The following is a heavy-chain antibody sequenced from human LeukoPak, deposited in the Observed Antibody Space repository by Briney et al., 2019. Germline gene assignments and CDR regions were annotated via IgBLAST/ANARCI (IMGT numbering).Heavy chain of an antibody. V-gene: IGHV5-51*01. CDR2: IYPGDSDT. CDR3: AREVGATKENNWFDP. D-gene: IGHD1-26*01. J-gene: IGHJ5*02. CDR1: GYSFTSYW. Sequence: GESLKISCKGSGYSFTSYWIGWVRQMPGKGLEWMGIIYPGDSDTGYSPSFQGQVTISADKSISTAYLQWSSLKASDTAMYYCAREVGATKENNWFDPWGQGTLVTVSS.